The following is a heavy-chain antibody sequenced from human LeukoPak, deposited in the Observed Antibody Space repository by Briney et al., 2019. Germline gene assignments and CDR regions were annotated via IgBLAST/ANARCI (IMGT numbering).Heavy chain of an antibody. CDR3: AKSGGYGLIDY. D-gene: IGHD1-26*01. J-gene: IGHJ4*02. CDR1: GASVSGSNYY. Sequence: PSETLSLTCAVSGASVSGSNYYWGWIRQPPGKGLEWIGNIYSSGSTYYNASLQSRVTISIDTSKNQFSLRLDSVTAANTAMYYCAKSGGYGLIDYWGQGTRVTVSS. V-gene: IGHV4-39*01. CDR2: IYSSGST.